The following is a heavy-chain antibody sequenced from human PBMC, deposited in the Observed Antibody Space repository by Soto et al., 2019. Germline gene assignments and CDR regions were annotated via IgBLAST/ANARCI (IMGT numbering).Heavy chain of an antibody. CDR3: AKVRRAGAFDY. V-gene: IGHV3-23*01. CDR1: GFTFSSYA. J-gene: IGHJ4*02. Sequence: EVQLLESGGGLVQPGGSLRLSCAASGFTFSSYAMSWVRQAPGKGLEWVSAISGSGGSTYYADSVKGRFTISRDNSKNTLYRQINRLSAEDTAVYYCAKVRRAGAFDYWGQGTRVSVSS. D-gene: IGHD6-13*01. CDR2: ISGSGGST.